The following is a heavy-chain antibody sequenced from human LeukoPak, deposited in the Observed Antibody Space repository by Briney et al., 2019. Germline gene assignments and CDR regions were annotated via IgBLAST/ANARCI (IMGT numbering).Heavy chain of an antibody. V-gene: IGHV1-18*01. CDR1: GYTFTSYG. CDR2: ISAYNGNT. CDR3: ARGSGATPGYELVVYYFDY. J-gene: IGHJ4*02. Sequence: ASVKVSCKASGYTFTSYGISWVRQAPGQGLEWMGWISAYNGNTNYAQKLQGRVTMTTDTSTSTAHMELRSLRSDDTAVYYCARGSGATPGYELVVYYFDYWGQGTLVTVSS. D-gene: IGHD1-26*01.